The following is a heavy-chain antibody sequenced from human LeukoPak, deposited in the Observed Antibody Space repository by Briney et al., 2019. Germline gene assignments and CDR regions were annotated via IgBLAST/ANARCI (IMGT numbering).Heavy chain of an antibody. CDR3: ARGYYSRFDY. V-gene: IGHV1-46*01. CDR1: GYTFTSYY. Sequence: ASVKVSCKASGYTFTSYYMHWVRQAPGQGLEWMGIINPSGGSTNYAQKFQGRVTMTRDTSISTAYMELSRLRSDDTAVYYCARGYYSRFDYWGQGTLVTVSS. D-gene: IGHD4-11*01. CDR2: INPSGGST. J-gene: IGHJ4*02.